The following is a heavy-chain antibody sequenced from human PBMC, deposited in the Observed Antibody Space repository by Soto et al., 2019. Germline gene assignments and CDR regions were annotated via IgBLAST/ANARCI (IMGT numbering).Heavy chain of an antibody. J-gene: IGHJ4*02. CDR3: AREGDDRHFFFDS. Sequence: QLQESGPGLVKPSETLSLICNVSGRSMISYYWSWLRQPAGKGLEWIGRVYTGGNTNYNPSLKSRVTMSVQTSKSQFSRKLTSVTAADTAVYYCAREGDDRHFFFDSWGQGTLVTVSS. D-gene: IGHD3-3*02. CDR2: VYTGGNT. CDR1: GRSMISYY. V-gene: IGHV4-4*07.